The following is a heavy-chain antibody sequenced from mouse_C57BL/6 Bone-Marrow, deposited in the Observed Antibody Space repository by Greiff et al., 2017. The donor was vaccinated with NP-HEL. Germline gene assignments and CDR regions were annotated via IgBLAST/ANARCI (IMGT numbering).Heavy chain of an antibody. CDR2: ISNGGGST. CDR3: ARPPITTVVAPYAMDY. V-gene: IGHV5-12*01. D-gene: IGHD1-1*01. CDR1: GFTFSDYY. J-gene: IGHJ4*01. Sequence: EVQGVESGGGLVQPGGSLKLSCAASGFTFSDYYMYWVRQTPEKRLEWVAYISNGGGSTYYPDTVKGRFTISRDNAKNTLYLQMSRLKSEDTAMYYCARPPITTVVAPYAMDYWGQGTSVTVSS.